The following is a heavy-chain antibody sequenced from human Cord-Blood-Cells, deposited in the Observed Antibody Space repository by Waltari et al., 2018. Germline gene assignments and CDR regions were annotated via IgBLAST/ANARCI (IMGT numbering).Heavy chain of an antibody. CDR1: GFTVRSTS. V-gene: IGHV3-53*04. J-gene: IGHJ2*01. CDR2: SYSGGST. D-gene: IGHD3-10*01. CDR3: ARERGPRYFDL. Sequence: EGQLVESGGGLVPPGGSLRLSRAASGFTVRSTSMSWVRQAPGKGLEWVSVSYSGGSTYYADSVKGRFTISRHNSKNTLYLQMNSLRAEDTAVYYCARERGPRYFDLWGRGTLVTVSS.